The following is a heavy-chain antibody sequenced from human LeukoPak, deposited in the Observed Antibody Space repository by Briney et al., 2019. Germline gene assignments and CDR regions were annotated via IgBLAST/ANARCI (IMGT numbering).Heavy chain of an antibody. J-gene: IGHJ4*02. V-gene: IGHV3-23*01. D-gene: IGHD2-21*02. Sequence: QPGGSLRLSCAASGFTFSSYSMAWVRQAPGKGLEWVSSVTGSGDSTYYADSVKGRFTISRDNSKNTLYLQMNSLTAEDTAIYFCAKLREKRDFTPVDCWGQGALVSVSS. CDR2: VTGSGDST. CDR1: GFTFSSYS. CDR3: AKLREKRDFTPVDC.